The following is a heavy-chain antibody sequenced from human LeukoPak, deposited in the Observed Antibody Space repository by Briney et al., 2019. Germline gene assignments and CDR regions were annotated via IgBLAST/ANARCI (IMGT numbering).Heavy chain of an antibody. CDR2: IYSGGST. J-gene: IGHJ4*02. V-gene: IGHV3-66*04. Sequence: GGSLRLSCAASGFTVSSNYMSWVRQAPGKGLEWVSVIYSGGSTYYANSVKGRFTNSRDNYKNTLYHQMNSLRAEDTAVYYCASHVGVVRGVITYAFDYWGQGTLVTVSS. D-gene: IGHD3-10*01. CDR3: ASHVGVVRGVITYAFDY. CDR1: GFTVSSNY.